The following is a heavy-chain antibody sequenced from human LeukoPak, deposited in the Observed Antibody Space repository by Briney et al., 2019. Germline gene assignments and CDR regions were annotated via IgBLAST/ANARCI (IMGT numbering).Heavy chain of an antibody. D-gene: IGHD5-24*01. J-gene: IGHJ4*02. Sequence: PSETLCLTCTVSGGSISPYYWSWIRQPPGKQLEWIGFISYSGSTEYNPSLKSRVTISVDTSQNQFSLKLKSLTPADTAMYYCTRDRPDGYNYVDRWGQGTMVTVSS. CDR1: GGSISPYY. CDR2: ISYSGST. CDR3: TRDRPDGYNYVDR. V-gene: IGHV4-59*01.